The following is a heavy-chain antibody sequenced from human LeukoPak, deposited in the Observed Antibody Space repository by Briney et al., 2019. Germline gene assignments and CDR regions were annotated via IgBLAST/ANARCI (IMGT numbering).Heavy chain of an antibody. CDR1: GFTFSNAW. Sequence: GGSLRLSCAASGFTFSNAWMSWVRQAPGKGLEWVGRIKSKTDRGTTDYVAPVKGRFTISRDDSKNTLYLQMNSLKTEDTGVYYCNTDLWNCSRTRCSVFDYWGPGTLVTVSS. J-gene: IGHJ4*02. V-gene: IGHV3-15*01. D-gene: IGHD2-2*01. CDR2: IKSKTDRGTT. CDR3: NTDLWNCSRTRCSVFDY.